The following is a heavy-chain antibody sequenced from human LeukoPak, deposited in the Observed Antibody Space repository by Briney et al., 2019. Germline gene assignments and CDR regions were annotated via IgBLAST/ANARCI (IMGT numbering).Heavy chain of an antibody. CDR3: ARAYGSGSYFHFDY. D-gene: IGHD3-10*01. J-gene: IGHJ4*02. CDR2: IYYSGST. Sequence: PSETLSLTCTVSGGSLSSYYWSWIRQPPGKGLEWIGYIYYSGSTNYNPSLKSRVTISVDTSKNQFSLKLSSVTAADTAVYYCARAYGSGSYFHFDYWGQGTLVTVSS. V-gene: IGHV4-59*08. CDR1: GGSLSSYY.